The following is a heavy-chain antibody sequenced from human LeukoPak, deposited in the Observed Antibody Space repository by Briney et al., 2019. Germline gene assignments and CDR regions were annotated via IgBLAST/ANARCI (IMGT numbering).Heavy chain of an antibody. CDR3: AKDMGYTFGHAFDY. CDR1: GFTFSSYS. CDR2: ISSNGDNT. V-gene: IGHV3-64*01. Sequence: GGSLRLSCAASGFTFSSYSMHWVRQAPGKGLEYVSAISSNGDNTYYANSVKGRFTISRDNSKNTLYLQMNSLRTEDTAMYYCAKDMGYTFGHAFDYWGQGTLVTVSS. J-gene: IGHJ4*02. D-gene: IGHD5-18*01.